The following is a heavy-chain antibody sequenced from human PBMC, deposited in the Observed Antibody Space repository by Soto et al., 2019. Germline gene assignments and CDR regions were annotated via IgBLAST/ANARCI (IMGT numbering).Heavy chain of an antibody. CDR2: INGGNDKT. J-gene: IGHJ4*02. Sequence: ASVKVSCKASGYNFTTYAIYWVRQAPRQRLEWLGWINGGNDKTGYSQRFQGRLTITKKTSATTAFMELSNLRSEDTAVYYCARVGYFDSDGFPRHSDYPGPGTLVTVSS. CDR3: ARVGYFDSDGFPRHSDY. D-gene: IGHD3-22*01. CDR1: GYNFTTYA. V-gene: IGHV1-3*01.